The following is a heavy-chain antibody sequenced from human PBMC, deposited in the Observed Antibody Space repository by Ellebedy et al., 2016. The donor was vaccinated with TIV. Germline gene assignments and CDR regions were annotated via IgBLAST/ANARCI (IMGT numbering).Heavy chain of an antibody. CDR1: GFIFSDHD. Sequence: GESLKISCAVSGFIFSDHDMDWVRQAPGTGLEWVGRTRNKPNNYTTEYAASVKGRFTISRDDSKNSLYLQMNSLKIEDTAVYYCTGWRSGDPTWGQGTLVTVSS. CDR2: TRNKPNNYTT. CDR3: TGWRSGDPT. D-gene: IGHD4-17*01. J-gene: IGHJ5*02. V-gene: IGHV3-72*01.